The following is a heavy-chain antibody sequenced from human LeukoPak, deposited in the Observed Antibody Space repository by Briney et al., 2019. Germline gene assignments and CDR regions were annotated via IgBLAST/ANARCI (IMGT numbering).Heavy chain of an antibody. V-gene: IGHV3-48*01. CDR3: ARGLIYYDSRGHYLAERPYFDY. CDR1: GFTFSSHS. Sequence: GGSLRLSCAASGFTFSSHSMNWVRQAPGKGLEWVSYISSSSTIYYADSVKGRFSISRDNRKNMLYLQMNSLRAEDTAVYYCARGLIYYDSRGHYLAERPYFDYWGQGTLVTVSS. J-gene: IGHJ4*02. CDR2: ISSSSTI. D-gene: IGHD3-22*01.